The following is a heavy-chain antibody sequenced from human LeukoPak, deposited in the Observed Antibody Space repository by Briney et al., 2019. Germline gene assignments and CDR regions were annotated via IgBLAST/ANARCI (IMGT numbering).Heavy chain of an antibody. J-gene: IGHJ4*02. CDR3: AKDRGYSYGYYPLY. CDR1: GFTFSSYG. D-gene: IGHD5-18*01. CDR2: IRYDGSNK. V-gene: IGHV3-30*02. Sequence: GGSLRLSCAASGFTFSSYGMHWVRQAPGKGLEWVAFIRYDGSNKYYADSVKGRFTISRDNSKNTLYLQMNSLRAEDTAVYYCAKDRGYSYGYYPLYWGQGTLVTVSS.